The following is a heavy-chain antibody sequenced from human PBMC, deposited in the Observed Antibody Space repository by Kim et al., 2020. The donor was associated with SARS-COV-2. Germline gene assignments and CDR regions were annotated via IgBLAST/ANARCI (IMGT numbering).Heavy chain of an antibody. CDR1: GFTFSSYW. V-gene: IGHV3-7*01. CDR3: ARDSYCSSTSCYRYYYYGMDV. Sequence: GGSLRLSCAASGFTFSSYWMSWVRQAPGKGLEWVANIKQDGSEKYYVDSVKGRFTISRDNAKNSLYLQMNSLRAEDTAVYYCARDSYCSSTSCYRYYYYGMDVWGQGTTVTVSS. D-gene: IGHD2-2*01. J-gene: IGHJ6*02. CDR2: IKQDGSEK.